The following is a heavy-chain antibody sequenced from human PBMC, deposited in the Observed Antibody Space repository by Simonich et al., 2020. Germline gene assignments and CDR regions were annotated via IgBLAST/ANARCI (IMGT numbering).Heavy chain of an antibody. V-gene: IGHV3-30*07. Sequence: GGGVVQPGRSLRLSCAASGFTFSSYAMHWVRPAPGKGLEWVAVISYDGSNKYYADSVKGRFTISRDNSKNTLYLQMNSLRAEDTAVYYGARDLGSSYYFDYWGQGTLVTVSS. CDR1: GFTFSSYA. J-gene: IGHJ4*02. CDR2: ISYDGSNK. D-gene: IGHD6-6*01. CDR3: ARDLGSSYYFDY.